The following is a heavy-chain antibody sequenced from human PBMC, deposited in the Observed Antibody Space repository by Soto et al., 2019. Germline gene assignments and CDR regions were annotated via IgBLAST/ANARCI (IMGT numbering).Heavy chain of an antibody. CDR3: AGGWVGRFYFDY. D-gene: IGHD1-26*01. CDR1: GYAFTSYA. CDR2: MNPNSGNT. V-gene: IGHV1-8*01. Sequence: ASVEVSCKASGYAFTSYAINWVRQATGQGLEWMGWMNPNSGNTGYAQKFQGRVTMTRNTSISTAYMELSSLRSEDTAVYYCAGGWVGRFYFDYWVQGSLVTVSS. J-gene: IGHJ4*02.